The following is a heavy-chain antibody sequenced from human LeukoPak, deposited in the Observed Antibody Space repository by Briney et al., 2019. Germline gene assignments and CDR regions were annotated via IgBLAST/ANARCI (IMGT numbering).Heavy chain of an antibody. CDR2: IYYSGST. Sequence: SQTLSLICTVSGGSISSGDYYWSWIRQHPGKDLEWIGYIYYSGSTYYSPSLKSRVTISVDTSKNQFSLKLSSVTAADTAVYYCARSAAGVVRFFDYWGQGTLVTVSS. V-gene: IGHV4-31*03. CDR1: GGSISSGDYY. J-gene: IGHJ4*02. D-gene: IGHD4-23*01. CDR3: ARSAAGVVRFFDY.